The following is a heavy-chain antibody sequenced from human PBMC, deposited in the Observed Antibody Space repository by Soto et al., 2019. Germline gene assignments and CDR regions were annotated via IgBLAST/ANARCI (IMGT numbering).Heavy chain of an antibody. CDR1: GDTVSSNSVA. CDR2: TYYRSRWYS. J-gene: IGHJ6*02. V-gene: IGHV6-1*01. D-gene: IGHD2-15*01. Sequence: SXTLSLTCVGSGDTVSSNSVAWNWVRQSPSRGLEWLGRTYYRSRWYSDYAVSVRSRIDIDADTSKNQVSLQLNSVTPEDTAVHYCARSEEDSDYYYYGMDVWGQGTTVTVSS. CDR3: ARSEEDSDYYYYGMDV.